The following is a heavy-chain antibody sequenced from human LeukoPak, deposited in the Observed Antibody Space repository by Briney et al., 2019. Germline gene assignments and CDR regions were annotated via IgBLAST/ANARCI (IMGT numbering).Heavy chain of an antibody. V-gene: IGHV4-30-2*01. CDR1: GGSISSGGYS. Sequence: SETLSLTCAVSGGSISSGGYSWSWIRQPPGKGLEWIGYIYHSGSTYYNPSLKSRVTISVDRSKNQFSLKLSSVTAADTAVYYCAREDGYSSSWRLFDIWGQGTMVTVSS. CDR2: IYHSGST. J-gene: IGHJ3*02. CDR3: AREDGYSSSWRLFDI. D-gene: IGHD6-13*01.